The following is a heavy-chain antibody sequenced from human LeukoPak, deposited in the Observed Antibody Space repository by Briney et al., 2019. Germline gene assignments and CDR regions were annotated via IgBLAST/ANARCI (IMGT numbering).Heavy chain of an antibody. CDR3: ARDNGGGYYVFDY. V-gene: IGHV4-59*01. CDR2: IYYSGST. CDR1: GGSISSYY. D-gene: IGHD3-3*01. Sequence: SETLSLTCTVSGGSISSYYWSWIRQPPGKGLEWIGYIYYSGSTNYNPSLKSRVTISVETSKNQFSLKLKSVTAADTAVYYCARDNGGGYYVFDYWGQGTLVTVSS. J-gene: IGHJ4*02.